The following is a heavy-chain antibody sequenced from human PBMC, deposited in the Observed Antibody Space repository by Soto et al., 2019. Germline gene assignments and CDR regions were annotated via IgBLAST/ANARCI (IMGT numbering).Heavy chain of an antibody. V-gene: IGHV3-11*06. J-gene: IGHJ6*02. D-gene: IGHD5-12*01. CDR3: ARDRGGYDRLYYYHGMDV. CDR1: GFTFSDYY. Sequence: GGSLRLSCAASGFTFSDYYMSWIRQAPGKGLEYISYISSSSGSTNYADSVKGRFTISRDNAKNSLYLQMSSLRAEDTAVYYCARDRGGYDRLYYYHGMDVWGQGTTVTVSS. CDR2: ISSSSGST.